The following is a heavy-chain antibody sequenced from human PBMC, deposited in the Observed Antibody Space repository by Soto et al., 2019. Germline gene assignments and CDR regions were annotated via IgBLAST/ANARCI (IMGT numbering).Heavy chain of an antibody. D-gene: IGHD3-22*01. J-gene: IGHJ4*02. V-gene: IGHV3-30-3*01. CDR2: ISYDGSNK. Sequence: QVQLVESGGGVVQPGRSLRLSCAASGFTFSSYAMHWVRQAPGKGLEWVAVISYDGSNKYYADSVKGRFTISRDNSKNTLYLQMNSLRAEDTAVYYCARGEFKYFPTMIVIGGTRVDYWGQGTLVTVSS. CDR3: ARGEFKYFPTMIVIGGTRVDY. CDR1: GFTFSSYA.